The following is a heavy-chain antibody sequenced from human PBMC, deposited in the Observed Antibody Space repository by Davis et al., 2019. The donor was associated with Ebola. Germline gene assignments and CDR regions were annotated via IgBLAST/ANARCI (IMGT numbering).Heavy chain of an antibody. Sequence: SETLSLTCTVSGGSISSSSYYWGWIRQPPGKGLEWIGSIYYSGSTNYNPSLKSRVTISVDTSKNQFSLKLSSVTAADTAVYYCARGPDEVDYWGQGTLVTVSS. CDR2: IYYSGST. J-gene: IGHJ4*02. V-gene: IGHV4-39*07. CDR1: GGSISSSSYY. CDR3: ARGPDEVDY.